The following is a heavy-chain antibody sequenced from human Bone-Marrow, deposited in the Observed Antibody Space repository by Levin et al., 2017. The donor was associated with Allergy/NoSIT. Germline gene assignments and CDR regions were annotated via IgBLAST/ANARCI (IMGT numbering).Heavy chain of an antibody. D-gene: IGHD3-10*01. V-gene: IGHV3-33*01. Sequence: GESLKISCAASGFTSSSYGMHWVRQAPGKGLEWVAVIWYDGTNKYYADSVKGRFTISRDNSKNTLYLQMNSLTVEDTAVYYCARDQAVRGVIGAMDVWGQGTTVTVSS. CDR3: ARDQAVRGVIGAMDV. CDR2: IWYDGTNK. CDR1: GFTSSSYG. J-gene: IGHJ6*02.